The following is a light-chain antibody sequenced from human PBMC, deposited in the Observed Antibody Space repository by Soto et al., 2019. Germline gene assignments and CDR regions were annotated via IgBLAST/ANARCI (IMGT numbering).Light chain of an antibody. CDR1: QSVASS. V-gene: IGKV3-15*01. J-gene: IGKJ5*01. Sequence: ERVMTQSPATLSVSPGERATLSCRASQSVASSVAWYQQKPGQAPRLIIYGASTRATGIPARFSGSGSGTEFTLTISSLQSEDFAVYYCQQYNNWSFGQGTRLEIK. CDR3: QQYNNWS. CDR2: GAS.